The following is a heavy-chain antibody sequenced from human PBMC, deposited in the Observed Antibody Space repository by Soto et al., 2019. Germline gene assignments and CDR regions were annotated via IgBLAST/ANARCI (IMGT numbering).Heavy chain of an antibody. CDR3: AREPRYCRGGSCSITGDAYDI. Sequence: GGSLRLSCTASGFIVSDTYLNWVRQAPGKGLEWVSVISNRGDTHYADSVRGRFSLSRDISDNTLHLQMNNLRVEDTAVYYCAREPRYCRGGSCSITGDAYDIWGQGTMVTVSS. CDR2: ISNRGDT. J-gene: IGHJ3*02. CDR1: GFIVSDTY. D-gene: IGHD2-15*01. V-gene: IGHV3-66*01.